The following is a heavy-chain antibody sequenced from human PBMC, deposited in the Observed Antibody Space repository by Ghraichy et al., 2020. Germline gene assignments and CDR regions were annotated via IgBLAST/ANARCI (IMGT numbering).Heavy chain of an antibody. CDR1: GGSISSYY. D-gene: IGHD6-13*01. CDR2: IYYSGNT. Sequence: SETLSLTCTVSGGSISSYYCSWIRQPPGMGLEWIGYIYYSGNTNYNPSLKSRVAISRDTSKTQFSLRLTSVTAADTAVYYCARGLYGSNWYAVDFWGQGTLVTVSS. CDR3: ARGLYGSNWYAVDF. V-gene: IGHV4-59*01. J-gene: IGHJ4*02.